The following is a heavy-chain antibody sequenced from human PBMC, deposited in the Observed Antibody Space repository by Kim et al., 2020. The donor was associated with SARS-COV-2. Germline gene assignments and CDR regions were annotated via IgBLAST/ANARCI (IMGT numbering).Heavy chain of an antibody. Sequence: GGSLRLSCAAFGFTVSNNYMSWVRQTPGKGLEWVSIIYSGGSTYYADSVEGRFTVSRDNRKNTLYLQMDSLRAEDTAVYFCARTTLTSGGDYFDYWGQGT. CDR3: ARTTLTSGGDYFDY. CDR1: GFTVSNNY. CDR2: IYSGGST. V-gene: IGHV3-66*01. D-gene: IGHD2-8*02. J-gene: IGHJ4*02.